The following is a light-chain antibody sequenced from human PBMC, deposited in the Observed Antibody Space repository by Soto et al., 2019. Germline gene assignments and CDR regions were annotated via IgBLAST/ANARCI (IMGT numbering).Light chain of an antibody. J-gene: IGLJ2*01. CDR1: NSNIGSYY. CDR2: RNN. Sequence: QSVLTQPPSASGTPGQRVTISCSGSNSNIGSYYVYWYQHLPGTAPKLLIYRNNQRPSGVPDRFSGSKSGTSASLAISGRRSDDEADYYCAAWDDSLSGHVVFGGGTKLTVL. V-gene: IGLV1-47*01. CDR3: AAWDDSLSGHVV.